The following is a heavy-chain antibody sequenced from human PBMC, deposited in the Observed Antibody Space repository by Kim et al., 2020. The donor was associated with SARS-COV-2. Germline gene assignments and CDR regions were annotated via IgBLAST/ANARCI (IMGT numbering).Heavy chain of an antibody. CDR1: GYTFTSYA. J-gene: IGHJ3*02. CDR2: INAGNGNT. V-gene: IGHV1-3*01. Sequence: ASVKVSCKASGYTFTSYAMHWVRQAPGQRLEWMGWINAGNGNTKYSQKFQGRVTITRDTSASTAYMELSSLRSEDTAVYYCATSYYDTPGPRTLKGAFDIWGQGTMVTVSS. D-gene: IGHD3-22*01. CDR3: ATSYYDTPGPRTLKGAFDI.